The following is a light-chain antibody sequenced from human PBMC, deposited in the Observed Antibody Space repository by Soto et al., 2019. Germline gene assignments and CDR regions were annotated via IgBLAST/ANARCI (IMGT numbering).Light chain of an antibody. CDR1: SSDVGGYNY. V-gene: IGLV2-8*01. Sequence: QSVLTQPPSASGSPGQSVTISCTGTSSDVGGYNYVSWYQQYPGKAPKLMIYEVTKRPSGVPDRFSGSKSANTASLTVSGLQAEVEADYYCSSYASTDNFYVFGTGTKVTVL. CDR3: SSYASTDNFYV. CDR2: EVT. J-gene: IGLJ1*01.